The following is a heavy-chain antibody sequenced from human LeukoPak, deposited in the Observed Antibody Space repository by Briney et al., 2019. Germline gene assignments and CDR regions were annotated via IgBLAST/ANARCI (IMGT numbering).Heavy chain of an antibody. CDR3: ARASSAADKPDYYYYYYMDV. D-gene: IGHD2-2*01. Sequence: GGSLRLSCAASGFTVSSNYMSWVRQAPGKGLEWVSVIYSGGSTYYADSVKGRFTISRDNSKNTLYLQMNTLRAEDTAVYYCARASSAADKPDYYYYYYMDVWGKGTTVTISS. CDR1: GFTVSSNY. J-gene: IGHJ6*03. CDR2: IYSGGST. V-gene: IGHV3-66*01.